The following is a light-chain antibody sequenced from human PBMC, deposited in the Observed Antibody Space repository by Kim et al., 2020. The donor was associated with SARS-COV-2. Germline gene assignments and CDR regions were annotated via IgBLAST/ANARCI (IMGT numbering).Light chain of an antibody. Sequence: EIVLTQSPDTLSLSAGERATLSCRASQSVRTGLAWYQQRPGQAPRLLIYDASSRASDTPGRFSGSGSETDFILTIRRLEPEDFAVYYYQQCATSWTFGQGTKLEI. CDR3: QQCATSWT. J-gene: IGKJ1*01. CDR2: DAS. CDR1: QSVRTG. V-gene: IGKV3-20*01.